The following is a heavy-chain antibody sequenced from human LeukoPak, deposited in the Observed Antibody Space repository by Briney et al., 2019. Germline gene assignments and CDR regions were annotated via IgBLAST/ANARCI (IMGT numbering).Heavy chain of an antibody. D-gene: IGHD6-13*01. J-gene: IGHJ6*03. CDR2: ISAYNGNT. V-gene: IGHV1-18*01. CDR1: GYTFTSYG. Sequence: ASVKVSCKASGYTFTSYGISWVRQAPGQGLEWMGWISAYNGNTNYAQKLQGRVTMTRDTSISTAYMELSRLRSDDTAVYYCARDQGSSSWYLYYYYYMDVWGKGTTVTVSS. CDR3: ARDQGSSSWYLYYYYYMDV.